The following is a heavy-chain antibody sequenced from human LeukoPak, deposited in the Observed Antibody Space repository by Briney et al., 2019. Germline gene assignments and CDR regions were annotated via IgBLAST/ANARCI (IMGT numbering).Heavy chain of an antibody. J-gene: IGHJ3*02. CDR1: GYTFTSYG. V-gene: IGHV1-18*01. CDR2: INTYKGNT. Sequence: ASVKVSCKASGYTFTSYGISWVRQAPGQGLEWMGWINTYKGNTQYAQRLQGRVTMPTDTSTNTAYMELGSLRSDDTAVYYCARHIAGTVTSGFDIWGQGTMVTVSS. CDR3: ARHIAGTVTSGFDI. D-gene: IGHD4-17*01.